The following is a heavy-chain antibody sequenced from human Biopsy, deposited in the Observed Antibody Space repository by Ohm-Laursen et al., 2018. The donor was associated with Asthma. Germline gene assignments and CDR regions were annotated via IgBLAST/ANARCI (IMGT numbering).Heavy chain of an antibody. CDR3: ARFRSDQTGYGDYYYYGMDV. CDR1: YGSISSGGYY. D-gene: IGHD4-17*01. CDR2: IYYSGST. J-gene: IGHJ6*02. Sequence: TLSLTCTVSYGSISSGGYYWSWIRQHPGKGLEWIGYIYYSGSTYYNPSLKSRVTISVDTSKNQFSLKLSSVTAADTAAYYCARFRSDQTGYGDYYYYGMDVWGQGTTVTVSS. V-gene: IGHV4-31*03.